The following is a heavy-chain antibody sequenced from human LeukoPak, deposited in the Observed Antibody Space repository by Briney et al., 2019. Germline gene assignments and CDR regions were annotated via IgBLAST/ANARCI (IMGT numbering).Heavy chain of an antibody. V-gene: IGHV4-34*01. Sequence: PSETLSLTCAVYGGSFSGYYWSWIRQPPGKGLEWIGEINHSGSTNYNPSLKSRVTISVDTSKNQFSLKLSSVTAADTAVYYCARHLFGSSSWYPPHAFDIWGQGTMVTVSS. J-gene: IGHJ3*02. CDR3: ARHLFGSSSWYPPHAFDI. D-gene: IGHD6-13*01. CDR1: GGSFSGYY. CDR2: INHSGST.